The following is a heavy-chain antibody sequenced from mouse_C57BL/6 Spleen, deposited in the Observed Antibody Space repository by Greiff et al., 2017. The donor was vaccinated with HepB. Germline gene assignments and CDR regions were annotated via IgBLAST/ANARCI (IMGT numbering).Heavy chain of an antibody. CDR1: GYTFTSYW. CDR2: IDPSDSYT. CDR3: ARLEQTNFDY. V-gene: IGHV1-50*01. J-gene: IGHJ2*01. Sequence: QVQLQQPGAELVKPGASVKLSCKASGYTFTSYWMQWVKQRPGQGLEWIGEIDPSDSYTNYNQKFKGKATLTVDTSSSTAYMQLSSLTSEDSAVYNWARLEQTNFDYWGQGTTLTVSS.